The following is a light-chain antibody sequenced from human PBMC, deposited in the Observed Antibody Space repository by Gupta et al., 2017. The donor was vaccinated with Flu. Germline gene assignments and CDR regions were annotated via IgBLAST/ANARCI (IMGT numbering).Light chain of an antibody. V-gene: IGLV2-14*01. CDR3: SSCTSSTTLV. Sequence: SMDLAPYKYVSWYQQHPGKAPQLLIYDFTNRPSGVSTLFSGSKSGDTASLTISGLQAEDEADYYCSSCTSSTTLVFGGGTRLTVL. CDR2: DFT. CDR1: SMDLAPYKY. J-gene: IGLJ2*01.